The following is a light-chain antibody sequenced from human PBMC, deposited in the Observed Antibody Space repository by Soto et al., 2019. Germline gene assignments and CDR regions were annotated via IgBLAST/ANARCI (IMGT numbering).Light chain of an antibody. J-gene: IGKJ1*01. CDR1: QTVTSY. V-gene: IGKV1-39*01. CDR2: AAS. Sequence: DVEMTQSPSSLSASVGDSPALTCRPSQTVTSYLNWYQQKPGQAPKLLIYAASTLETGVPARFSGSGSGTEFTLTISSLQSEDFAAYYCQQSYKFPKTFGRGTKVDIK. CDR3: QQSYKFPKT.